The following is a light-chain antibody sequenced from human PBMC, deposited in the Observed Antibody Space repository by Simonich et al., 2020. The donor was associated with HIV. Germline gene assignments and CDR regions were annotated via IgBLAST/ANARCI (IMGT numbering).Light chain of an antibody. CDR1: QSISSY. Sequence: DIQMTQSPSSLSESVGDRVTITCRASQSISSYLNWYQQKPGKAPRLLIYAASSLQRGVTSRFSGSGSGTDFTLTISSLQPEDFATHYCQQSYSTTFGGGTKVEIK. J-gene: IGKJ4*01. CDR2: AAS. CDR3: QQSYSTT. V-gene: IGKV1-39*01.